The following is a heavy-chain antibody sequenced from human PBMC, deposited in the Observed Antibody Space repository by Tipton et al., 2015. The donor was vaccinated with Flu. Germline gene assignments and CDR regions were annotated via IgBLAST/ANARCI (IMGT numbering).Heavy chain of an antibody. V-gene: IGHV4-59*11. CDR1: GGSISGHY. J-gene: IGHJ4*02. CDR3: ARGSYGELPYFDY. Sequence: TLSLTCSVSGGSISGHYWNWIRQPPGKGLEWIGYIYFSGSTEYNPSLRSRVTISLDTSKKHFSLNLSSVIAADTAMYYCARGSYGELPYFDYWGQGTLGIVSS. D-gene: IGHD1-26*01. CDR2: IYFSGST.